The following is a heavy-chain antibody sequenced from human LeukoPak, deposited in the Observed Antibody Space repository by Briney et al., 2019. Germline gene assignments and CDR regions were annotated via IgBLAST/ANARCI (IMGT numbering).Heavy chain of an antibody. CDR1: GYTFTSYY. CDR2: INPSGGST. D-gene: IGHD6-19*01. J-gene: IGHJ4*02. CDR3: RSSGWEGYYLDY. V-gene: IGHV1-46*01. Sequence: ASVKVSCKASGYTFTSYYMHWVRQAPGQGLEWMGIINPSGGSTSYAQKFQGRVTMTRDTSTSTVYMELSSLRSEDTAVYYCRSSGWEGYYLDYWGQGTLVTVSS.